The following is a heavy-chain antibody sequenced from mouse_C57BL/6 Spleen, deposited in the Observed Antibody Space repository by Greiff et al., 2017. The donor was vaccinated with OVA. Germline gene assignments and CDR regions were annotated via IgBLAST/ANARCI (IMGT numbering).Heavy chain of an antibody. J-gene: IGHJ1*03. CDR1: GYTFTDYE. Sequence: VKLQESGAELVRPGASVTLSCKASGYTFTDYEMHWVKQTPVHGLEWIGAIDPETGGTAYTQKFKGKAILTADKSSSTAYMELRSLSSEDSAVYYCTRSSTVGDWYFDVWGTGTTVTVSS. D-gene: IGHD1-1*01. V-gene: IGHV1-15*01. CDR2: IDPETGGT. CDR3: TRSSTVGDWYFDV.